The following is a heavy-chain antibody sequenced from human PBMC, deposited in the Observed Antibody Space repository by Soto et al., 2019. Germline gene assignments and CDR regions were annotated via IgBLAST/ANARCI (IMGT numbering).Heavy chain of an antibody. CDR2: ISGGGGSST. CDR1: GFTFSSYA. J-gene: IGHJ5*02. CDR3: AKGPPKPRNNWFDP. Sequence: GGSLRLSCAASGFTFSSYAMTWVRQAPGKGLEWVSAISGGGGSSTYYADSVKGRFTISRDNSKNTLYLQMNSLRAEDTAVYYCAKGPPKPRNNWFDPWGQGTL. V-gene: IGHV3-23*01.